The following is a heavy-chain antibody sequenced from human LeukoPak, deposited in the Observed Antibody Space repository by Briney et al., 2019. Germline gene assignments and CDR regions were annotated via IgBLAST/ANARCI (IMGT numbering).Heavy chain of an antibody. CDR2: IYTSGST. Sequence: SETLSLTCTVSGGSISSGSYYWSWIRQPAGKGLEWIGRIYTSGSTNYNPSLKSRVTISVDTSKNQFSLKLSSVTAADTAVYYFARGSWYSCFPPYFLLGYWGQGTLVTVSS. CDR3: ARGSWYSCFPPYFLLGY. CDR1: GGSISSGSYY. D-gene: IGHD1-26*01. V-gene: IGHV4-61*02. J-gene: IGHJ4*02.